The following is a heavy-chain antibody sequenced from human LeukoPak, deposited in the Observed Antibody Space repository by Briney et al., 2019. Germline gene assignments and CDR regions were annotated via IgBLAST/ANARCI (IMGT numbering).Heavy chain of an antibody. V-gene: IGHV4-39*01. CDR3: ASGYSGAYSAWFDP. CDR1: GGSISNNNYF. J-gene: IGHJ5*02. Sequence: SETLSLTCAVSGGSISNNNYFCGWIRQPPGKGLEWIGSLYYSSNTYYNPSLESRVTVSVDMSKNQFSLRLNSVTAADTAVYYCASGYSGAYSAWFDPWGQGTLVTVSS. CDR2: LYYSSNT. D-gene: IGHD1-26*01.